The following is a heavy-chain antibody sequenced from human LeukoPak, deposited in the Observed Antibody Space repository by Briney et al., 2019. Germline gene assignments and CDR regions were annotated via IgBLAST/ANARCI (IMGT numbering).Heavy chain of an antibody. CDR1: GFTVSSNY. D-gene: IGHD1-26*01. CDR2: IYCGGST. V-gene: IGHV3-66*02. Sequence: RPGGSMRLSCASSGFTVSSNYMSWVRQAPGKGLEWVSVIYCGGSTYYAVSVKGRFPLSRDNYKNTLYLQMNRLRAEDTAVYYCASPSGSYYFDYWGQGTLVTVSS. CDR3: ASPSGSYYFDY. J-gene: IGHJ4*02.